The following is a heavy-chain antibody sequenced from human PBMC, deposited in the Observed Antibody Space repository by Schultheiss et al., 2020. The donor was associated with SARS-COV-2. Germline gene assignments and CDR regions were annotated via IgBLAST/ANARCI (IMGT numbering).Heavy chain of an antibody. CDR3: ASWDYYGSGSCMDV. D-gene: IGHD3-10*01. CDR1: GGSISSGGYY. Sequence: SETLSLTCTVSGGSISSGGYYWSWIRQHPGKGLEWIGYIYYSGSTNYNPSLKSRVTISVDTSKNQFSLKLSSVTAADTAVYYCASWDYYGSGSCMDVWGQGTTVTVSS. J-gene: IGHJ6*02. V-gene: IGHV4-61*08. CDR2: IYYSGST.